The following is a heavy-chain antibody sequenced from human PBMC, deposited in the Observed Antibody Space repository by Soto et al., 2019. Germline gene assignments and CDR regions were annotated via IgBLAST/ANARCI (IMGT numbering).Heavy chain of an antibody. Sequence: QVQLVQSGAEVKKPGASVKVSCKASGYTFTSYGISWVRQAPGQGLEWMGWIIAYNGNTNYAQKLQGRVTMTTDTSASRAYMELSSLISDDTAVYYCARDQGGITIFIQMGYYYYYGMDVWGQGTTVTISS. D-gene: IGHD3-3*01. V-gene: IGHV1-18*04. CDR2: IIAYNGNT. CDR3: ARDQGGITIFIQMGYYYYYGMDV. CDR1: GYTFTSYG. J-gene: IGHJ6*02.